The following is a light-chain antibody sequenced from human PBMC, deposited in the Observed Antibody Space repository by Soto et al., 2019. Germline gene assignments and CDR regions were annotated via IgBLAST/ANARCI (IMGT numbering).Light chain of an antibody. CDR2: AAS. V-gene: IGKV1-39*01. CDR1: QSISNS. CDR3: QQRYSTPRA. Sequence: DIQMTQSPSSLSASVGDRVTITCRASQSISNSLNWYQQKPGRAPKLLIYAASSLQSGGPSRFSGSGSGTDFILPISSLQPEDFATYYCQQRYSTPRAFGPGTRLEIK. J-gene: IGKJ5*01.